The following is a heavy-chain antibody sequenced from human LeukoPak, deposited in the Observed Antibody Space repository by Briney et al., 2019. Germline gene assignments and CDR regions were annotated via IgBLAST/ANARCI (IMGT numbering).Heavy chain of an antibody. CDR2: ISAYNGNT. Sequence: EASVKVSCKASGYTFTSYGISWVRQAPGQGLERMGWISAYNGNTNYAQKLQGRVTMATDTSTSTAYMELRSLRSDDTAVYYCARDAFGGAKAYFDYWGQGTLVTVSS. D-gene: IGHD3-16*01. CDR1: GYTFTSYG. V-gene: IGHV1-18*04. J-gene: IGHJ4*02. CDR3: ARDAFGGAKAYFDY.